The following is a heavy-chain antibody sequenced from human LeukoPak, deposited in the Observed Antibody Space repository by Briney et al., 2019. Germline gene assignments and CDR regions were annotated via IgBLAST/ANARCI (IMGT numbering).Heavy chain of an antibody. CDR1: GYTFTSYG. CDR2: ISAYNGNT. V-gene: IGHV1-18*01. J-gene: IGHJ4*02. Sequence: ASVKVSCKASGYTFTSYGISWVRQAPGQGLEWMGWISAYNGNTNYAQKLQGSVTMTTDTSTSTAYMELRSLRSDDTAVYYCARDPRMITFGGVIVPLDYWGQGTLVTVSS. CDR3: ARDPRMITFGGVIVPLDY. D-gene: IGHD3-16*02.